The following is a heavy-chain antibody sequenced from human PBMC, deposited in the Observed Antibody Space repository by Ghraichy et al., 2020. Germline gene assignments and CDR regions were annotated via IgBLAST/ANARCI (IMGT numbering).Heavy chain of an antibody. CDR1: GFTFSSYT. D-gene: IGHD2-15*01. Sequence: GESLNISCAASGFTFSSYTMNWVRQAPGKGLEWVSAISSSGGSTYYADSVKARFTISRDNSKTTLHLQMNSLRAEDTAIYYCARPARSGDSRHPYNWFDPWGQGTLVTVSS. CDR2: ISSSGGST. CDR3: ARPARSGDSRHPYNWFDP. J-gene: IGHJ5*02. V-gene: IGHV3-23*01.